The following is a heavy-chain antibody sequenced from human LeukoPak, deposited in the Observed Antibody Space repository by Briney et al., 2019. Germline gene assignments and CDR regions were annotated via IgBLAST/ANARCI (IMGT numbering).Heavy chain of an antibody. V-gene: IGHV3-7*01. Sequence: GGSLRLSCAASGSTFSSYWMSWVRQAPGKGLEWVANINQDGSEKYYVGSVKGRFTVSRDNAKNSLYLQMNSLRAEDTAVYYCARDEMYYYDSSGYYSFDYWGQGTLVTVSS. D-gene: IGHD3-22*01. CDR1: GSTFSSYW. CDR2: INQDGSEK. CDR3: ARDEMYYYDSSGYYSFDY. J-gene: IGHJ4*02.